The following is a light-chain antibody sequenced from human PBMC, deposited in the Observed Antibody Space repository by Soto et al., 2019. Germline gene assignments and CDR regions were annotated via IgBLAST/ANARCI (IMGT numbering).Light chain of an antibody. Sequence: AIRMTQSPSSFSASTGARVTITCRASQGISSYLAWYQQKPGKAPKLLIYAASTLQSGVPSRFSGSGSGTDFTLTISCLQSEDFATYYCQQYYSYPPITVGQGTRLEIK. CDR3: QQYYSYPPIT. J-gene: IGKJ5*01. CDR2: AAS. V-gene: IGKV1-8*01. CDR1: QGISSY.